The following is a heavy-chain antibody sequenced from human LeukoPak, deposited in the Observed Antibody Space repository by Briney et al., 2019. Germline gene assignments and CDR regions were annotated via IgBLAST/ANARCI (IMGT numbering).Heavy chain of an antibody. Sequence: GGSLRLSCAASGFTFTDSAMTWVRQAPGKGLEWVSAISTSGGDTIYTDSVKDRFTISRDNSKNTLYPQMNSLRAEDTAIYYCAKGGSYATLDYWGPRTLVTVSS. CDR1: GFTFTDSA. J-gene: IGHJ4*02. CDR2: ISTSGGDT. D-gene: IGHD1-26*01. V-gene: IGHV3-23*01. CDR3: AKGGSYATLDY.